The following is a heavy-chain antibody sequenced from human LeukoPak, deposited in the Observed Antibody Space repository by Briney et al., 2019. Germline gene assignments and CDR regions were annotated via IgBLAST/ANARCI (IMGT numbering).Heavy chain of an antibody. CDR2: IRYDGSNK. V-gene: IGHV3-30*02. CDR1: GFTFSSYG. J-gene: IGHJ4*02. Sequence: GGSLRLSCAASGFTFSSYGMHWVRQAPGKGLEWVAFIRYDGSNKYYADSVKGRFTISRDNSKNTLYLQMNSLRAEDTAVYYCARDGGYYYDSSGYFLDYWGQGTLVTVSS. CDR3: ARDGGYYYDSSGYFLDY. D-gene: IGHD3-22*01.